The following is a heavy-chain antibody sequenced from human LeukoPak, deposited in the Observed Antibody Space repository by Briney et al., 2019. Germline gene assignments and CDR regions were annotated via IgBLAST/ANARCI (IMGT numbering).Heavy chain of an antibody. Sequence: ASVKVSCKASGYTFTSYGISWVRQAPGQGLEWMGWISAYNGNTNYAQKLQGRVTMTTDTSTSTAYMELRSLRSGDTAVYYCARDGDVVVPAATDDAFDIWGQGTMVTVSS. J-gene: IGHJ3*02. V-gene: IGHV1-18*04. CDR1: GYTFTSYG. CDR2: ISAYNGNT. CDR3: ARDGDVVVPAATDDAFDI. D-gene: IGHD2-2*01.